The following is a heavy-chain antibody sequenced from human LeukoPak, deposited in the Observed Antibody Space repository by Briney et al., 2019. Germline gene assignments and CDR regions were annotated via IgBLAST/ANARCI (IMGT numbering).Heavy chain of an antibody. CDR1: GFIFSRYW. CDR2: INQDGSEN. CDR3: ARASAGIAVVGRFDP. J-gene: IGHJ5*02. V-gene: IGHV3-7*01. Sequence: PGGSLRLSCAASGFIFSRYWMSWIRQAPGTGLEWVANINQDGSENYYVDSVKGRFTISRDNVKNSLYLQMNSLRAEDTAVYYCARASAGIAVVGRFDPWGQGTLVTVSS. D-gene: IGHD6-19*01.